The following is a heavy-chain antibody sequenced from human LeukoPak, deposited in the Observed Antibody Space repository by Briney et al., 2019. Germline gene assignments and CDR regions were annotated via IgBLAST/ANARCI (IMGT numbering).Heavy chain of an antibody. Sequence: PSETLSLTCAVYGGSFSGYYWSWIRQPPGKGLEWIGEINHSGSTNYNPSLKSRVTISVDTSKNQFSLKLSSVTAADTAVYYCARAPQWLLPHAFDIWGQGTMVTVSS. V-gene: IGHV4-34*01. CDR2: INHSGST. CDR3: ARAPQWLLPHAFDI. J-gene: IGHJ3*02. CDR1: GGSFSGYY. D-gene: IGHD5-12*01.